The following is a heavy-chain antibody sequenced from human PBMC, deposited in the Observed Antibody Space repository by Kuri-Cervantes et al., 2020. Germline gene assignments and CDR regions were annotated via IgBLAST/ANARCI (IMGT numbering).Heavy chain of an antibody. J-gene: IGHJ6*02. CDR2: MNPNSGNT. D-gene: IGHD6-6*01. V-gene: IGHV1-8*01. CDR3: ARRPIAARYYYYYGMDV. CDR1: GYTFTSYD. Sequence: ASVKVSCKASGYTFTSYDINWVQQATGQGLEWMGWMNPNSGNTGYAQKFQGRVTMTRNTSISTAYMELSSLRSEDTAVYYCARRPIAARYYYYYGMDVWGQGTTVTVSS.